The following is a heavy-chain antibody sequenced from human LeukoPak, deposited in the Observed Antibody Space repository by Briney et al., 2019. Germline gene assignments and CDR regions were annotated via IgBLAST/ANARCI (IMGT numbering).Heavy chain of an antibody. D-gene: IGHD6-6*01. CDR3: AKDLRLVQDY. CDR2: ISGSGGST. J-gene: IGHJ4*02. CDR1: GFTFSSYA. V-gene: IGHV3-23*01. Sequence: GGSLRLSCAASGFTFSSYAMSWVRQAPGKGLEWVSAISGSGGSTYYADSVKGRFTISRDNSKNTLYLQIISLTAEDTAVYYCAKDLRLVQDYWGQGTLVTVSS.